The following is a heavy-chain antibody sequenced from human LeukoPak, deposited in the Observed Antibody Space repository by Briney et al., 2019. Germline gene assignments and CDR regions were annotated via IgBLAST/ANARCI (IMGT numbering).Heavy chain of an antibody. V-gene: IGHV4-39*01. Sequence: SETLSLTCTVSGGSISSSSYYWGWIRQPPGKGLERIGSIYYSGSTYYNPSLKSRVTISVDTSKNQFSLKLSSVTAADTAVYYCARQGRITTVRGVMNWFDPWGQGTLVTVSS. CDR1: GGSISSSSYY. J-gene: IGHJ5*02. D-gene: IGHD3-10*01. CDR3: ARQGRITTVRGVMNWFDP. CDR2: IYYSGST.